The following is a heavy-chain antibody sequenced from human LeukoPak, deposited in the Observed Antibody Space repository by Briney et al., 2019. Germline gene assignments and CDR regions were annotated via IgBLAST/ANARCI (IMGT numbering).Heavy chain of an antibody. CDR1: GFAFSSSA. V-gene: IGHV1-58*02. Sequence: TSVKVSCKASGFAFSSSAIHWVREVRGQRLEWIGWIVVGSGNTNYAQKFQDRVTITKDMSTMTAYMELSSLRSEDTALYYCAAVFFSSTVPYFDHWAQGTLVTVSS. D-gene: IGHD2-2*01. J-gene: IGHJ4*02. CDR3: AAVFFSSTVPYFDH. CDR2: IVVGSGNT.